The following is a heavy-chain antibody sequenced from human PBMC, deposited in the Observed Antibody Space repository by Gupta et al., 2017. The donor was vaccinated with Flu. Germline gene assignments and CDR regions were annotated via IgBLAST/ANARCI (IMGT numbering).Heavy chain of an antibody. Sequence: EVQLLESGGGLVQPGGSLRVSCAASGFTLSSSAMTWVRQAPGKGLEWVSTISGNGDDTYYANAVRGRLTIYRDNSKRALYLKMKSLRAEDTAVYYSAKEAVAALNWFDSGRQGTLVTFSS. CDR3: AKEAVAALNWFDS. CDR1: GFTLSSSA. J-gene: IGHJ5*01. CDR2: ISGNGDDT. D-gene: IGHD6-19*01. V-gene: IGHV3-23*01.